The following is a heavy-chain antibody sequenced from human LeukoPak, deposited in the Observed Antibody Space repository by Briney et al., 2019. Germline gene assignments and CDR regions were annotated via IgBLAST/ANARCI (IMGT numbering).Heavy chain of an antibody. V-gene: IGHV1-69*13. Sequence: SVKVSCKASGGTFSSYAISWVRQAPGQGLEWMGGIIPIFGTANYAQKFQGRVTITADESTSTAYMELSSLRSEDTAVYYCAREGVGAGAFDIWGQGTMVTVSS. J-gene: IGHJ3*02. CDR3: AREGVGAGAFDI. CDR2: IIPIFGTA. D-gene: IGHD1-26*01. CDR1: GGTFSSYA.